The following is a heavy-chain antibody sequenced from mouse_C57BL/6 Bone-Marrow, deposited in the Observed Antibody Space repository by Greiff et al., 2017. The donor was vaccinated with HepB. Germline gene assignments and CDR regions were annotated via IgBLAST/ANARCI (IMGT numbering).Heavy chain of an antibody. D-gene: IGHD2-1*01. V-gene: IGHV1-69*01. CDR2: IDPSDSYT. Sequence: VQLQQPGAELVMPGASVKLSCKASGYTFTSYWMHWVKQRPGQGLEWIGEIDPSDSYTNYNQKFKGKSTLTVDKSSSTAYMQLSSLTSEDSAVYYCAISYGNYDFDYWGQGTTLTVSS. CDR1: GYTFTSYW. CDR3: AISYGNYDFDY. J-gene: IGHJ2*01.